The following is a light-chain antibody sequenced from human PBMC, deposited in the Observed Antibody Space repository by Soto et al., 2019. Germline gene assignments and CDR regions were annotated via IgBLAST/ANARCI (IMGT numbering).Light chain of an antibody. CDR1: QGIRND. CDR2: GAS. CDR3: LQDYHLPWT. V-gene: IGKV1-6*01. Sequence: AIQMTQSPSSLSASVGDRVTITCRASQGIRNDLGWYQQKAGEAPKLLVYGASTSHSGVPSRFSGSGSGTDFTLTISSLQPEDSATYFWLQDYHLPWTGGQGPKVEIK. J-gene: IGKJ1*01.